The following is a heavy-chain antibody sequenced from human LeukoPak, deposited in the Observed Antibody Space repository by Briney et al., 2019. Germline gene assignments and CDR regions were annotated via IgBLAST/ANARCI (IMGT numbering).Heavy chain of an antibody. D-gene: IGHD5-18*01. V-gene: IGHV3-30*18. CDR3: AKDSGGYTYVFDY. Sequence: GSLRLSCAASGFTFSGYGMHWVRQAPGKGLEWVAVISYDGSNKYYADSVKGRFTISRDNSKNTLYLQMNSLRAEDTAVYYCAKDSGGYTYVFDYWGQGTLVTVSS. J-gene: IGHJ4*02. CDR1: GFTFSGYG. CDR2: ISYDGSNK.